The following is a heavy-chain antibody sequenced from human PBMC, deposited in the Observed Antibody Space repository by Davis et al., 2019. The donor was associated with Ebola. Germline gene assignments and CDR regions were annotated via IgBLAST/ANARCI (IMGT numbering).Heavy chain of an antibody. Sequence: PGESLKISCQASGFTSSSFWMSWVRQPPGKGLEWVANIKQDGSEKYYVDSVKGRFTISRDNAKNSLYMQTNSLKTEDTAVYYCARLAYDFWSGWFDYRGQRTLVTVSS. J-gene: IGHJ4*02. CDR3: ARLAYDFWSGWFDY. V-gene: IGHV3-7*03. CDR1: GFTSSSFW. D-gene: IGHD3-3*01. CDR2: IKQDGSEK.